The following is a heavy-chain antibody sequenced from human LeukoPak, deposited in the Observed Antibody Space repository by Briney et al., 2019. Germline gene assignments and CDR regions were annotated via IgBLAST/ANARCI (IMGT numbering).Heavy chain of an antibody. CDR1: GGTFSSYA. V-gene: IGHV1-69*04. D-gene: IGHD2-2*01. J-gene: IGHJ6*02. CDR2: IIPIFGIA. CDR3: ARSEEEVPAAVHLLYYYGMDV. Sequence: EASVKVSCKASGGTFSSYAISWVRQAPGQGLEWMGRIIPIFGIANYAQKFQGRVTITADKSTSTAYMELSSLRSEDTAVYYCARSEEEVPAAVHLLYYYGMDVWGQGTTVTVSS.